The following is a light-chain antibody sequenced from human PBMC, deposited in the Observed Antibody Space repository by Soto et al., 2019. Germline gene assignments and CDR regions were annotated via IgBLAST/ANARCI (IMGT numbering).Light chain of an antibody. CDR1: QSLLHSNGYNY. J-gene: IGKJ1*01. CDR2: LGS. Sequence: DIVMTQSPLSLPVTPGEPASISCRSSQSLLHSNGYNYLDWYLQKPGQSPQLLIYLGSNRASGVPDRFSGSGSGTDFTLKISRVEAEDVGVYYCMQALQGTFGQETMVEIK. V-gene: IGKV2-28*01. CDR3: MQALQGT.